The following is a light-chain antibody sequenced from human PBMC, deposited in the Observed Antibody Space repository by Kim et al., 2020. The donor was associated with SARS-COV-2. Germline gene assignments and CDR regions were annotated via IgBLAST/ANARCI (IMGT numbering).Light chain of an antibody. CDR3: SSYAGSNPYV. CDR2: KVT. V-gene: IGLV2-8*01. Sequence: VAVPRTGSEDYVSGYDAVSWYQHPPGKAPTFIIYKVTKRPSVVPERFSVSKSGNSASLTVSGLQADDESDYYCSSYAGSNPYVFGSGTKVTVL. J-gene: IGLJ1*01. CDR1: EDYVSGYDA.